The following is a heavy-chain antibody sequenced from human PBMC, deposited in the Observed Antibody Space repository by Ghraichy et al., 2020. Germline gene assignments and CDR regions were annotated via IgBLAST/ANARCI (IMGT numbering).Heavy chain of an antibody. V-gene: IGHV3-23*01. J-gene: IGHJ1*01. CDR2: ISGSGGSR. Sequence: GGSLRLSCAASGFTFSSFATSWVRQAPGRGLEWVSAISGSGGSRYYADSVKGRFTISRDNSKNTLYLQMNSLRAEDTAVYYCAKGSSSGWSLRFQHWGQGTLVTVSS. CDR3: AKGSSSGWSLRFQH. D-gene: IGHD6-19*01. CDR1: GFTFSSFA.